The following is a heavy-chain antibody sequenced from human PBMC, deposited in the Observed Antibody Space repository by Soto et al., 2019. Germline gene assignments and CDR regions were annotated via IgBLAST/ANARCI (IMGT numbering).Heavy chain of an antibody. CDR2: ISYDGSNK. D-gene: IGHD3-16*01. V-gene: IGHV3-30-3*01. Sequence: PVGSLRLSCAASGFTFSSYAMHWVRQAPGKGLEWVAVISYDGSNKYYADSVKGRFTISRDNSKNTLYLQMNSLRAEDTAVYYCARSLTCGGPRAYFDYWGQGTLVTVSS. CDR1: GFTFSSYA. J-gene: IGHJ4*02. CDR3: ARSLTCGGPRAYFDY.